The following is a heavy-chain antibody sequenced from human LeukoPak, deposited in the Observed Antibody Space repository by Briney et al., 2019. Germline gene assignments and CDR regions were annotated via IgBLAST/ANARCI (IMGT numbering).Heavy chain of an antibody. CDR3: TRDFVF. CDR2: IKQDGSVK. D-gene: IGHD3-3*01. V-gene: IGHV3-7*01. J-gene: IGHJ4*02. Sequence: GGSLRLSCAASGFSFSTYWMAWVRQAPGKGLERVGNIKQDGSVKHYVDSVRGRFTISRDNARNSVYLQMNALRVEDTAVYYCTRDFVFWGQGTLVTASS. CDR1: GFSFSTYW.